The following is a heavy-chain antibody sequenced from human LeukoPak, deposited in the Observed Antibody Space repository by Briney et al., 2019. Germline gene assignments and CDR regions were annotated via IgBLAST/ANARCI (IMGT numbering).Heavy chain of an antibody. J-gene: IGHJ5*02. Sequence: ASVKVSCKASGYTFTSYGISWVRQAPGQGLEWMGWISAYNGNTNYAQKLQGRVTMTTDTSASTAYMELRSLRSDDTAVYYCARDSIVLMVYAMPNWFDPWGQGTLVTVSS. CDR3: ARDSIVLMVYAMPNWFDP. V-gene: IGHV1-18*01. CDR2: ISAYNGNT. CDR1: GYTFTSYG. D-gene: IGHD2-8*01.